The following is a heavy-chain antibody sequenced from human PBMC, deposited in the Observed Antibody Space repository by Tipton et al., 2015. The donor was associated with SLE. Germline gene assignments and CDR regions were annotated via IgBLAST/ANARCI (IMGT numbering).Heavy chain of an antibody. CDR2: ISHSGST. V-gene: IGHV4-34*01. Sequence: TLSLTCAVYGGSFSGYYWSWIRQPPGKGLEWIGEISHSGSTNYNPSLKSRVTISVDTSKNQFSLKLSSVTAADTAVYYCARAHSGSYYGGHFDYWGQGTLVTVSS. J-gene: IGHJ4*02. CDR1: GGSFSGYY. D-gene: IGHD1-26*01. CDR3: ARAHSGSYYGGHFDY.